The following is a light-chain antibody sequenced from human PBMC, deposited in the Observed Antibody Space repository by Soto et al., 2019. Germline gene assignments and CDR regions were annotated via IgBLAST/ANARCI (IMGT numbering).Light chain of an antibody. CDR1: QSISSY. V-gene: IGKV1-39*01. CDR2: AAS. J-gene: IGKJ1*01. Sequence: DIQMTQSPSSLSASVGDRVTITCRASQSISSYLNWYQQKPGIAPKLLIYAASSLQSGVPSRFSGSGSGTDFTLTIGSLQPEDFATYYGQQSYSTPWTFGQGTKVEIK. CDR3: QQSYSTPWT.